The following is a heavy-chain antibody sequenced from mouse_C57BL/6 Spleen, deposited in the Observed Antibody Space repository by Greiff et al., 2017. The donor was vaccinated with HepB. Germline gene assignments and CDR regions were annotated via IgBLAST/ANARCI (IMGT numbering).Heavy chain of an antibody. Sequence: VKLMESGPELVKPGASVKISCKASGYAFSSSWMNWVKQRPGKGLEWIGRIYPGDGDTNYNGKFKGKATLTADKSSSTAYMQLSSLTSEDSAVYFCAREGSPRAMDYWGQGTSVTVSS. J-gene: IGHJ4*01. CDR3: AREGSPRAMDY. CDR1: GYAFSSSW. CDR2: IYPGDGDT. V-gene: IGHV1-82*01.